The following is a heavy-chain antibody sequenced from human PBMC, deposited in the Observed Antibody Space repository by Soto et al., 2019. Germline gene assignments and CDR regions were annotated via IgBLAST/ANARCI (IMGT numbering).Heavy chain of an antibody. V-gene: IGHV1-18*01. J-gene: IGHJ5*02. CDR2: ISAYNGNT. CDR1: GYTFTSNG. CDR3: ARQEWPGWFDP. Sequence: SVKVTCKASGYTFTSNGSRWVRQAPGQGLEWMGWISAYNGNTNYAQKLQGRVTMTTDTSTSTAYMELRSLRSDDTAVYYCARQEWPGWFDPWGQGTLVTVSS. D-gene: IGHD3-3*01.